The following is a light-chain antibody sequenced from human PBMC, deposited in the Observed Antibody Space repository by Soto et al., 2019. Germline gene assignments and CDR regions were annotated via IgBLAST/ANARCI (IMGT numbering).Light chain of an antibody. V-gene: IGKV1-39*01. J-gene: IGKJ2*01. CDR2: AAS. CDR1: QSISSY. CDR3: QQNYDTPYT. Sequence: DIQMTQSPSSLSASVGDRVTITCRASQSISSYLNWYQQQPGKAPKLLIYAASSLQSGVPSSFSGSGSGTDFTLTISSLQPEDFATYSCQQNYDTPYTFGQGTKLEIK.